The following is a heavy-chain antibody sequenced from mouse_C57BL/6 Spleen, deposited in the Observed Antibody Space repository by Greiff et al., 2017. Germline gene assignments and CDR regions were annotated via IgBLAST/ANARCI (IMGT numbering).Heavy chain of an antibody. CDR3: AGDQLGRGYFDY. V-gene: IGHV12-3*01. CDR1: GFPFTSGYY. D-gene: IGHD4-1*02. Sequence: VKVVESGPGLVKPSQSLFLTCSITGFPFTSGYYWIWIRQSPGKPLEWMGYITHSGETFYNPSLQSPISITRETSKNQFFLQLNSVTTEDTAMYYCAGDQLGRGYFDYWGQGTTLTVSS. CDR2: ITHSGET. J-gene: IGHJ2*01.